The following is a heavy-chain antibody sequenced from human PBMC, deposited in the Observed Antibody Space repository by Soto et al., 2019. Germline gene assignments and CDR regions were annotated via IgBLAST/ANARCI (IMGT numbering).Heavy chain of an antibody. CDR3: ARGRSGDYVNDVFDI. J-gene: IGHJ3*02. CDR1: GYTFTSYG. V-gene: IGHV1-18*01. CDR2: ISAYNGNT. D-gene: IGHD3-22*01. Sequence: ASVKVSCKASGYTFTSYGISWVRQAPGQGLEWMGWISAYNGNTNYAQKLQGRVTMTTDTSTSTAYMELRSLRSDDTAVYYCARGRSGDYVNDVFDIWGQGTMVTVSS.